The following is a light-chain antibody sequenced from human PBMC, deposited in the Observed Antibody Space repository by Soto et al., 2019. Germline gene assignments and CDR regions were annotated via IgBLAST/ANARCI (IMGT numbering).Light chain of an antibody. CDR1: QTINNNF. J-gene: IGKJ2*01. V-gene: IGKV3-20*01. Sequence: EIVMTQSPGTLSLSPGERATLSCRASQTINNNFLGWYQQKPDQPPRLLIFAASRRATGIPDRFSGSGSGTDFTLTISRLEPGDFGVYYCQQYGSSPPYTFGQGTKLDIK. CDR2: AAS. CDR3: QQYGSSPPYT.